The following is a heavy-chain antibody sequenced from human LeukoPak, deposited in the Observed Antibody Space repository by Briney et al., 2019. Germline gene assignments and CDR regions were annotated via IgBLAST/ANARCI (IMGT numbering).Heavy chain of an antibody. D-gene: IGHD1-26*01. CDR3: ARLGVGATRDAYYYYYMDV. Sequence: SETLSLTCAVYGGSFSGYYWSWIRQPPGKGLEWIGYIYYSGSTNYNPSLKSRVTISVDTSKNQFSLKLSSVTAADTAVYYCARLGVGATRDAYYYYYMDVWGKGTTVTISS. CDR1: GGSFSGYY. CDR2: IYYSGST. V-gene: IGHV4-59*01. J-gene: IGHJ6*03.